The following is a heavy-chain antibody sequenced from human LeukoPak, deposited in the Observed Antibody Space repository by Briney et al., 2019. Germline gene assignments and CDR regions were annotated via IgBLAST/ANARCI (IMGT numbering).Heavy chain of an antibody. CDR1: GGTFSSYA. Sequence: ASVKVSCKASGGTFSSYAIRWVRQAPGQGLEWMGWINPNSGGTNYAQKFQGRVTMTRDTSISTAYMELSRLRSDDTAVYYCARVSGPHKDIVVVPAALGDYYYYGMDVWGQGTTVTVSS. CDR3: ARVSGPHKDIVVVPAALGDYYYYGMDV. J-gene: IGHJ6*02. CDR2: INPNSGGT. D-gene: IGHD2-2*01. V-gene: IGHV1-2*02.